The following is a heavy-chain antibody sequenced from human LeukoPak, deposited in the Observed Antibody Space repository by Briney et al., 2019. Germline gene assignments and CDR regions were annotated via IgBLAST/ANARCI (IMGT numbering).Heavy chain of an antibody. D-gene: IGHD3-16*01. CDR3: ARVNVWGSYCDY. CDR1: GGSLSGFY. CDR2: INQSGST. V-gene: IGHV4-34*01. J-gene: IGHJ4*02. Sequence: SETLSLTCAVYGGSLSGFYWSWIRQSPGKGLEWIGEINQSGSTNYNPSLKSRVTISVDTSKNQFSLKLSSVTAADTAVYYCARVNVWGSYCDYWGQGTLVTVSS.